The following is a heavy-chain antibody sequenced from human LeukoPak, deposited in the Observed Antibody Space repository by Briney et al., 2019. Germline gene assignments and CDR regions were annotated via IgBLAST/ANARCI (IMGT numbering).Heavy chain of an antibody. Sequence: ASVKVSCKASGYTFTGYYMHWVRQAPGQGLEWMGWINPNSGGTNYAQKFQGRVTMTRDTSISTAYMELRSLRSDDTAVYYCARVGYSSGWYGNSRAFDIWGQGTMVTVSS. V-gene: IGHV1-2*02. J-gene: IGHJ3*02. CDR2: INPNSGGT. D-gene: IGHD6-19*01. CDR3: ARVGYSSGWYGNSRAFDI. CDR1: GYTFTGYY.